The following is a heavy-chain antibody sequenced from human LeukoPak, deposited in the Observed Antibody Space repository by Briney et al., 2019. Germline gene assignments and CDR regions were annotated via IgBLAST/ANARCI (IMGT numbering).Heavy chain of an antibody. Sequence: PGGSLRLSCAASGFTFSSYAMHWVRQAPGKGLEWVAVISYDGGNKYYADSVKGRFTISRDNSKNTLYLQMNSLRAEDTAVYYCARERFARDSSGAILDYWGQGTLVTVSS. CDR3: ARERFARDSSGAILDY. D-gene: IGHD3-22*01. CDR2: ISYDGGNK. V-gene: IGHV3-30-3*01. J-gene: IGHJ4*02. CDR1: GFTFSSYA.